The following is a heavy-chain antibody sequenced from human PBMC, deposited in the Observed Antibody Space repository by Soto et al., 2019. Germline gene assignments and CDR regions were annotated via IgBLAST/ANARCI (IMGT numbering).Heavy chain of an antibody. V-gene: IGHV4-39*01. CDR2: VYYRGNA. CDR1: DDSINSDKYY. J-gene: IGHJ4*02. CDR3: ARLEGLATISYYFDF. D-gene: IGHD3-9*01. Sequence: PSETLSLTCSVSDDSINSDKYYWGWIRQPPGKGPEWIGSVYYRGNAYYNPSLQTRVTISLDKSKSQFSPKLNSVTAADSAVYFCARLEGLATISYYFDFWGPGALVTVSS.